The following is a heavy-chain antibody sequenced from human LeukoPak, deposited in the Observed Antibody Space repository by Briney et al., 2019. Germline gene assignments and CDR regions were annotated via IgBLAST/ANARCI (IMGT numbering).Heavy chain of an antibody. CDR3: ATPFTPFGY. Sequence: ASVKVSCKTGYSFTDYYIHWVRQAPGQGLEWMGWIIPNSGDTNYAQKFQGRVTMTRDTSISTAYLELRELKSDDTAVYYCATPFTPFGYWGQGTLVTVSS. V-gene: IGHV1-2*02. CDR2: IIPNSGDT. J-gene: IGHJ4*02. CDR1: GYSFTDYY.